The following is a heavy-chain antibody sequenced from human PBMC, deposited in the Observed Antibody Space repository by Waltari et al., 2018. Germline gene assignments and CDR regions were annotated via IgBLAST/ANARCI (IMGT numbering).Heavy chain of an antibody. Sequence: EVQLVESGGGLVKPGGSLRLSCAASGFPFPNAWISWVRQAPGKGLEWVGRIKSKTDGGTTDYAAPVKGRFTISRDDSKNTLYLQMNSLKTDDTAVYYCTTLGYRSGWSFDYWGQGTLVTVSS. D-gene: IGHD6-19*01. CDR3: TTLGYRSGWSFDY. CDR2: IKSKTDGGTT. CDR1: GFPFPNAW. V-gene: IGHV3-15*07. J-gene: IGHJ4*02.